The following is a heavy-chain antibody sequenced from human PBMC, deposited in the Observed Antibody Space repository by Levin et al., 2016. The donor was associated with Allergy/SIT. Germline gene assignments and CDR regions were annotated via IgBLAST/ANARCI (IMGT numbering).Heavy chain of an antibody. V-gene: IGHV2-70*04. D-gene: IGHD3-22*01. CDR3: ARVFRHYYESSGYSYYFDS. Sequence: RQAPGKALEWLARIDWDDDKFYSTSLQTRLTISKDSSKNQVVLTMTNMDPVDTATYYCARVFRHYYESSGYSYYFDSWGQGTLVTVSS. J-gene: IGHJ4*02. CDR2: IDWDDDK.